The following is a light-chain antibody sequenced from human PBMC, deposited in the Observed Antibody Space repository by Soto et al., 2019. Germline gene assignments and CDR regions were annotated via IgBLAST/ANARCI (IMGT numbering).Light chain of an antibody. V-gene: IGLV2-14*01. Sequence: QSVLTQPASVSGSPGQSITISCTGTSSDVGGYNYVSWYQQRPGKAPKLMIYEVSNRPSGVSNRFSGSKSGNTASLTISGLQAEDEADYYCSSYTSSSTLYVFGTGTKLTVL. CDR3: SSYTSSSTLYV. CDR2: EVS. CDR1: SSDVGGYNY. J-gene: IGLJ1*01.